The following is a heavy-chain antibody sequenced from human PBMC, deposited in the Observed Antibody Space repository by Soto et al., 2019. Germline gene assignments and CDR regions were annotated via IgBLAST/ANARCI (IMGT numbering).Heavy chain of an antibody. CDR1: GGSISSSSYY. J-gene: IGHJ6*03. D-gene: IGHD2-15*01. CDR2: IYYSGST. V-gene: IGHV4-39*01. CDR3: ARHENCSGSSCYKYYYYYYMDV. Sequence: PSETLSLTCTVSGGSISSSSYYWGWIRQPPGKGLEWIGSIYYSGSTYYNPSLKSRVTISVDTSKNQFSLKLSSVTAADTAVYYCARHENCSGSSCYKYYYYYYMDVWGKGTTVTVSS.